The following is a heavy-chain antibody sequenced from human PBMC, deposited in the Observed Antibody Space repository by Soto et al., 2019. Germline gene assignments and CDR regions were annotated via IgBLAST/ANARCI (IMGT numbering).Heavy chain of an antibody. J-gene: IGHJ2*01. Sequence: PSETLSLTCSVSGGPISSSSYYWGWIRQAPGKGLEWLATIYYTGYTYHNPSLKSHVTISVDTSKDPFSLELTSVTAAETALYYCARSAIATHWFFDLWGRGTLVTVSS. CDR1: GGPISSSSYY. CDR3: ARSAIATHWFFDL. D-gene: IGHD5-18*01. CDR2: IYYTGYT. V-gene: IGHV4-39*01.